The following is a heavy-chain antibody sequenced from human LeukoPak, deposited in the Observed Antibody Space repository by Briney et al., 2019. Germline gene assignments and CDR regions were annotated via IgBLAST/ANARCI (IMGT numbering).Heavy chain of an antibody. J-gene: IGHJ5*02. V-gene: IGHV6-1*01. CDR3: AREYSQEQLLS. CDR1: GDSVSSNSAV. CDR2: TYYRSKWYN. D-gene: IGHD3-22*01. Sequence: SQTLSLTCAISGDSVSSNSAVWNWIRQSPSRGLEWLGRTYYRSKWYNNYAVSVKSRITINPDTSKNQFSLQLNSVTPDDTAVYYCAREYSQEQLLSWGQGTLVTVSS.